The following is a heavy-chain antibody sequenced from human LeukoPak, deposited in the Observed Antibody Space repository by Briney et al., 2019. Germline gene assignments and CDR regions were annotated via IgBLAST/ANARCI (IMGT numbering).Heavy chain of an antibody. V-gene: IGHV3-23*01. CDR3: AEDHSN. Sequence: GGSLRLSCAASGVTFSSYGMSWVRQAPGKGLEWASAISGSGGSTYYADSVKGRFTISRDSSKNTLYLQMNSLRAEDAAVYYCAEDHSNWGQGTLVTVSS. CDR2: ISGSGGST. D-gene: IGHD2-15*01. J-gene: IGHJ4*02. CDR1: GVTFSSYG.